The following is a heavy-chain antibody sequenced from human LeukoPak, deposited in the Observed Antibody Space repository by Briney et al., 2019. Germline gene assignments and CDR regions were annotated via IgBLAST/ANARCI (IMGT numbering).Heavy chain of an antibody. Sequence: GGSLRLSCAASGFTFNSYWMNWVRQAPGKGLEWVANIKQDGSERYYVDSVKGRFTISRDNAKNSLYLQMNSLRAEDTAVYYCARDDGDYDPWSHWGHRALWSVSS. CDR3: ARDDGDYDPWSH. CDR1: GFTFNSYW. D-gene: IGHD4-17*01. CDR2: IKQDGSER. V-gene: IGHV3-7*01. J-gene: IGHJ4*01.